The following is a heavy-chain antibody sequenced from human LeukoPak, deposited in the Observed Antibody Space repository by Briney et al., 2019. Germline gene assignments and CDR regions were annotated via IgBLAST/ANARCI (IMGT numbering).Heavy chain of an antibody. J-gene: IGHJ3*02. V-gene: IGHV1-2*02. CDR3: ARRGDAFDI. Sequence: ASVKVSCKASGYTFAAYSMDWVRQAPGQGLEWMGWINPNSGGTNYAQKFQGRVAMTRDTSINTAYMELSGLRSDDTAVYYCARRGDAFDIWSQGTMVTVSS. CDR1: GYTFAAYS. CDR2: INPNSGGT.